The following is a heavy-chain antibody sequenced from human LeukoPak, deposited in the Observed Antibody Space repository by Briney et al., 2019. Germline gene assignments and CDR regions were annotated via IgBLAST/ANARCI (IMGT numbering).Heavy chain of an antibody. J-gene: IGHJ5*02. CDR2: IYYSGST. Sequence: PSETLSLTCTVSGGSISSGGYYWSWIRQHPGKGLEWIGYIYYSGSTNYNPSLKSRVTISVDTSKNQFSLKLSSVTAADTAVYYCARRSRNYVGWFDPWGQGTLVTVSS. V-gene: IGHV4-61*08. D-gene: IGHD1-7*01. CDR1: GGSISSGGYY. CDR3: ARRSRNYVGWFDP.